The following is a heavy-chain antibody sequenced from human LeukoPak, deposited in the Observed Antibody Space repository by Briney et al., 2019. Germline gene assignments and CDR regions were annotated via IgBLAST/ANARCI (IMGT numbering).Heavy chain of an antibody. D-gene: IGHD3-22*01. V-gene: IGHV3-21*01. Sequence: GGSLRLSCAASGFTFSSYSMNWVRQAPGKGLEWVSSISSSSSYIYYADSVKGRFTISRDNAKNSLYLQMNSLRAEDTAVYYCARDADHYDSSGYADYWGQGTLVTVSS. CDR2: ISSSSSYI. J-gene: IGHJ4*02. CDR3: ARDADHYDSSGYADY. CDR1: GFTFSSYS.